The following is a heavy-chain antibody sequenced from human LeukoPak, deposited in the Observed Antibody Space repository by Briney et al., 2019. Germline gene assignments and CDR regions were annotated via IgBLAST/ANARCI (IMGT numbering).Heavy chain of an antibody. V-gene: IGHV3-53*01. CDR1: GFIVSSNY. CDR2: IYSVGST. D-gene: IGHD6-6*01. Sequence: GGSLRVSCAASGFIVSSNYMTWVRQAPGKGLEWVSGIYSVGSTYYADSVKGRFTISSDKSKNTLYLQMNSLRADDTAVYYCASCSRPNYYYGMDVWGQGTTVIVSS. CDR3: ASCSRPNYYYGMDV. J-gene: IGHJ6*02.